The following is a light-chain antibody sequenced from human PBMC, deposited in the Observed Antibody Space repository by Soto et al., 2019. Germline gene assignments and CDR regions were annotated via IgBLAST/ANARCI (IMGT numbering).Light chain of an antibody. CDR1: SSNIGSNY. CDR2: RNN. J-gene: IGLJ2*01. Sequence: QAVLTQPPSASGTPGQRVTFSCSGSSSNIGSNYVYWYQQLPGTAPKLLIYRNNQRPSGVPDRFSGSKSGTSASLAISGLRSEDEADYYCAAWDDSLSGPRVFGGGTKVTVL. V-gene: IGLV1-47*01. CDR3: AAWDDSLSGPRV.